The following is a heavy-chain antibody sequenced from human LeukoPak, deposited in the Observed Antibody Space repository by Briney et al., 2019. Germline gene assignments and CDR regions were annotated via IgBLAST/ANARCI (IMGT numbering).Heavy chain of an antibody. D-gene: IGHD6-19*01. CDR2: INANSGTT. CDR1: GFAFSFYA. J-gene: IGHJ5*01. Sequence: PGGSLRLSCAASGFAFSFYAMSWLRQRPGKGQGWVCTINANSGTTSYAASVRGRFTSSRDNSKNTLYLQVNTLRADDTATYYCAKPISGGLAVTADWFHPWGQGTLVVVSS. V-gene: IGHV3-23*01. CDR3: AKPISGGLAVTADWFHP.